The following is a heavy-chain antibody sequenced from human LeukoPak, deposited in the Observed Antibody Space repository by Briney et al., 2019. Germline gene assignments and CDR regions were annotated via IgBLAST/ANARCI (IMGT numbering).Heavy chain of an antibody. J-gene: IGHJ4*02. CDR2: ISGSGGST. Sequence: GGSLRLSCASSGFSFKSYAMNWVRQAPGKGLEWVSAISGSGGSTYYADSVKGRFTISRDNSKNTLCLQMNSLRAEDTAVYYCARGHSGWYDYWGQGTLVTVSS. CDR3: ARGHSGWYDY. D-gene: IGHD6-19*01. V-gene: IGHV3-23*01. CDR1: GFSFKSYA.